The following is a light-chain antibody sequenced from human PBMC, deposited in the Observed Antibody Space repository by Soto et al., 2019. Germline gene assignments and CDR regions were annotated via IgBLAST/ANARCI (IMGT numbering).Light chain of an antibody. CDR2: ATS. Sequence: EILMTQSPGTLSLSRGEISTLXXRASLSVASRYLAWYQQKPGQAPRLXIYATSSGATGIPDRFSGSGSGSDFTLTISRLEPEDFAVYYCQQYGSSPWTFGQGTKVDIK. V-gene: IGKV3-20*01. J-gene: IGKJ1*01. CDR1: LSVASRY. CDR3: QQYGSSPWT.